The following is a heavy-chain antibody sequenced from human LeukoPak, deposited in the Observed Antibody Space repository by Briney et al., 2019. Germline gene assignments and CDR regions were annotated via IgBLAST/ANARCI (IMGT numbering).Heavy chain of an antibody. CDR1: GYTFTSYG. V-gene: IGHV1-18*04. CDR3: ARVAAAGTSPCRD. D-gene: IGHD6-13*01. Sequence: AAVTVSCKASGYTFTSYGISWMRQAPGQGLEWMGWISAYNGNTNYAQKLQGRVTMTTDTSTSTAYMELRSLRSDDTAVYYCARVAAAGTSPCRDWGQGTLVTVSS. J-gene: IGHJ4*02. CDR2: ISAYNGNT.